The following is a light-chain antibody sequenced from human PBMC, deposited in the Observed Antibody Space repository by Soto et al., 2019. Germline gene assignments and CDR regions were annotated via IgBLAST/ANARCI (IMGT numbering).Light chain of an antibody. CDR1: QNINSW. J-gene: IGKJ4*01. CDR3: QQYESFFPLT. CDR2: KAS. V-gene: IGKV1-5*03. Sequence: DIQMTQSPSTLSASVGDRVTITCRASQNINSWLAWYQQKPGKAPKLLIYKASNLESGVPSRFSGSGSGTDFTLTISSLQPDDFETYHCQQYESFFPLTFGGGTKVEIK.